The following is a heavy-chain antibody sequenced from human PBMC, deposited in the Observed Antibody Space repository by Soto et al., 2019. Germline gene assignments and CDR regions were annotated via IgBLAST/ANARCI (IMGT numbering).Heavy chain of an antibody. J-gene: IGHJ3*02. CDR2: TYYRSKWYN. D-gene: IGHD3-9*01. CDR3: ARDWLPHDAFDI. CDR1: GDSVSCTSAS. V-gene: IGHV6-1*01. Sequence: SQTFSLTCAMSGDSVSCTSASCNWIRKSPSRGLEWLGRTYYRSKWYNDYGVSVKSRITINPDTSQNQLSLQLNSVTPEDTAVYYCARDWLPHDAFDIWGQGTMVTVSS.